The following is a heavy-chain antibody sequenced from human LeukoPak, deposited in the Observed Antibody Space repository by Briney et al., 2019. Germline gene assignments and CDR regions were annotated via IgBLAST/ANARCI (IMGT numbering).Heavy chain of an antibody. CDR2: ISGSGDSI. V-gene: IGHV3-23*01. D-gene: IGHD6-19*01. CDR1: GFTFSSYA. Sequence: GGSLRLSCAASGFTFSSYAMSWVRQAPGKGPEWVSTISGSGDSIYYAESVKGRFAISRDNSKNTLSLQMNSLRAEDTAVFYCSKEGYDSGSSWSFFDSWGQGTLATVSS. J-gene: IGHJ4*02. CDR3: SKEGYDSGSSWSFFDS.